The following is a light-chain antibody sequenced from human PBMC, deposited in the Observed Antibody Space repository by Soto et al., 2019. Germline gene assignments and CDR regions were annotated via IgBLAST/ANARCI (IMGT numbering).Light chain of an antibody. V-gene: IGLV2-14*01. J-gene: IGLJ3*02. CDR2: EVS. CDR3: SSYTSSSTWV. CDR1: SSDVGAYNY. Sequence: QSDLTQPASVSGSPGQSITISCTGTSSDVGAYNYVSWYQQHPGKAPKLIIYEVSNRPSGVSDRFSGSRSGNTASLTISGLQAEDESDYYCSSYTSSSTWVFGGGTKLTVL.